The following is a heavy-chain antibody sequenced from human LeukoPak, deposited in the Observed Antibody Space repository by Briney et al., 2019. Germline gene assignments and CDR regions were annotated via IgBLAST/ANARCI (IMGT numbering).Heavy chain of an antibody. CDR2: IIPIFGTA. D-gene: IGHD2-15*01. CDR3: ASRELWRGGSLDY. Sequence: ASVKVSCKASVYTFTSYGISWVRQAPGQGLEWVGGIIPIFGTANYAQKFQGRVTITADKSTSTAYMELSSLGSEDTAVYYCASRELWRGGSLDYWGQGTLVTVSS. V-gene: IGHV1-69*06. CDR1: VYTFTSYG. J-gene: IGHJ4*02.